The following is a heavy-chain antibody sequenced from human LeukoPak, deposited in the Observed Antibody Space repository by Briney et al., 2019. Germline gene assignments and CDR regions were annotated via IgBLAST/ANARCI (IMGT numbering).Heavy chain of an antibody. CDR1: GGSISSGGYS. CDR3: ARDNTYVSGFDY. V-gene: IGHV4-30-2*01. J-gene: IGHJ4*02. D-gene: IGHD1-14*01. Sequence: SQTLSLTCAVSGGSISSGGYSWSWIRQPPGKGLEWFGNIYHIGSTYYNPSLKSRVTISVDRSKNQFSLKLSSVTAADTAGYYCARDNTYVSGFDYWGQGTLVTVSS. CDR2: IYHIGST.